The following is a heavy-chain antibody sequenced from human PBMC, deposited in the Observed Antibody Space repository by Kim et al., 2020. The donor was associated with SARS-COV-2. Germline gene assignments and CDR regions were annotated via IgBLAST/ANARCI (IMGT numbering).Heavy chain of an antibody. CDR3: ARDLRSTSADYYFDY. Sequence: GGSLRLSCAASGFTFNGFWIHWVRQGPGKGLEWVSGISGDGSSKSDADSVKGRFTISRDNAKNTVYLQMNSLRAEDTAIYFCARDLRSTSADYYFDYWGQGILVTVSS. CDR1: GFTFNGFW. V-gene: IGHV3-74*03. J-gene: IGHJ4*02. CDR2: ISGDGSSK. D-gene: IGHD2-2*01.